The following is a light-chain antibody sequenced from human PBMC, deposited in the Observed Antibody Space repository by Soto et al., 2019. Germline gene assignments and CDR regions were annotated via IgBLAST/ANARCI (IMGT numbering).Light chain of an antibody. CDR1: SSDVGPYNL. Sequence: QSALTQPASVSGSPGQSITISCTGSSSDVGPYNLVSWYQHHPGKDPKLMISEVVKRPSGVSNRFSGSKSGNTASLTISGLQAEDEGDYYCCSYTGSSMFVFGGGTKVTVL. J-gene: IGLJ2*01. CDR3: CSYTGSSMFV. V-gene: IGLV2-23*02. CDR2: EVV.